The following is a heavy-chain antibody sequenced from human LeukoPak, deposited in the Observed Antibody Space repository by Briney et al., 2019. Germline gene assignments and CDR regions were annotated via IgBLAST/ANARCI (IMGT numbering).Heavy chain of an antibody. CDR2: ISGSGGST. CDR1: GFTFSSYG. Sequence: GGTLRLSCAASGFTFSSYGMSWVRQAPGKGLEWVSAISGSGGSTYYADSVKGRFTISRDNSKNTLYLQMNSLRAEDTAVYYCAKDWGGDYPRIDAFDIWGQGTMVTVSS. J-gene: IGHJ3*02. CDR3: AKDWGGDYPRIDAFDI. D-gene: IGHD4-17*01. V-gene: IGHV3-23*01.